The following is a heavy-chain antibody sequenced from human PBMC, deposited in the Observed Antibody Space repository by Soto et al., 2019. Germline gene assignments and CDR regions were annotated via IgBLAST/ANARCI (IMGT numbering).Heavy chain of an antibody. CDR1: GGTFSSYA. J-gene: IGHJ5*02. D-gene: IGHD5-18*01. Sequence: SVKVSCKASGGTFSSYAISWVRQAPGQGXEWMGGIIPIFGTANYAQKFQGRVTITADESTSTAYMELSSLRSEDTAVYYCARVPDRGYSSYSEFWFDPWGHLTLVPVS. CDR2: IIPIFGTA. V-gene: IGHV1-69*13. CDR3: ARVPDRGYSSYSEFWFDP.